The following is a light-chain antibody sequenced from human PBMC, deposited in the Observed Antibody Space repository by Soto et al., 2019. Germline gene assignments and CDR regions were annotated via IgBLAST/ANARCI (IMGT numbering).Light chain of an antibody. CDR3: QQLKSYPLT. CDR2: AAP. V-gene: IGKV1-9*01. CDR1: QGISSS. Sequence: DIQLTQSPSFLSASVVDRVTITCRASQGISSSLAWYQQRAGKDPKFLIYAAPTLQSGAPSRFSGSGSGTEFALTISRLQPEDSATYYCQQLKSYPLTFGGGTKVDIK. J-gene: IGKJ4*01.